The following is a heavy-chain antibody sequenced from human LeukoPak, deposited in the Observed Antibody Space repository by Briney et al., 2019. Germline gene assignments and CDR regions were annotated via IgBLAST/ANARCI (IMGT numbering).Heavy chain of an antibody. CDR2: IKAGNGDT. CDR3: ARDDCGDTCYPGGY. V-gene: IGHV1-3*01. CDR1: AFTKYV. Sequence: ASVKVSSKASAFTKYVVHWVRQAPGQRPEWMGWIKAGNGDTKYSQNFQDRLTITRDTSASTVYMELSSLTSEDTALYYCARDDCGDTCYPGGYWGQGTLVTVSS. J-gene: IGHJ4*02. D-gene: IGHD2-21*01.